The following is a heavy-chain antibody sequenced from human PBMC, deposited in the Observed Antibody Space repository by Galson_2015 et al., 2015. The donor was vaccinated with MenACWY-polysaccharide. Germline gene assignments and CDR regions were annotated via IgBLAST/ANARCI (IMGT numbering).Heavy chain of an antibody. CDR3: TRGGWYYTDV. D-gene: IGHD6-19*01. V-gene: IGHV3-30-3*01. CDR1: GFTLSRYA. Sequence: SLRLSCEASGFTLSRYAMHWVRQAPGKGLEWVTVISYDGNNKYYPGSVKGRFTISRDISKNTLYLQMDSLRTEDTALYYCTRGGWYYTDVWGKGTTVTVSS. CDR2: ISYDGNNK. J-gene: IGHJ6*03.